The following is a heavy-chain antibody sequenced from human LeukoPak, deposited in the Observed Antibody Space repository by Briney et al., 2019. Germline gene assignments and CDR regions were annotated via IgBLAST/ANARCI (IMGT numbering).Heavy chain of an antibody. V-gene: IGHV3-7*01. CDR1: RFTFSSYW. CDR2: IKPDGSET. CDR3: VRGKIPDYFDY. Sequence: GGSLRLSCAASRFTFSSYWMNWVRQAPGKGLEWVANIKPDGSETYSVDSVKGRFTISRDNAKNSLYLQMNSLRAEDTAVYYCVRGKIPDYFDYWGQGTLVTVSS. J-gene: IGHJ4*02. D-gene: IGHD2-21*01.